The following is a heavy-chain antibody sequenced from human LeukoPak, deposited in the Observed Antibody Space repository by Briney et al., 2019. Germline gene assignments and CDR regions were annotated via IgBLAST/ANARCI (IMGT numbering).Heavy chain of an antibody. Sequence: GRSLRLSCAASGLTFSSYAMHWVRQAPGKGLEWVAVISYDGSNKYYADSVKGRFTISRDNSRNTLYLQMNSLRAEDTAVYYCARDHWGRWLQSIDYWGQGTLVTVSS. D-gene: IGHD5-24*01. V-gene: IGHV3-30-3*01. CDR2: ISYDGSNK. CDR3: ARDHWGRWLQSIDY. CDR1: GLTFSSYA. J-gene: IGHJ4*02.